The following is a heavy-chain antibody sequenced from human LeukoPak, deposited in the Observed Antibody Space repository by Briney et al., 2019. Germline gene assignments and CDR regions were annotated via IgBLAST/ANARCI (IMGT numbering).Heavy chain of an antibody. V-gene: IGHV3-23*01. CDR2: ISGSGGST. CDR3: AKQYCSSTSCYVLDYYYYYYMDV. D-gene: IGHD2-2*01. J-gene: IGHJ6*03. CDR1: GFTFSSYG. Sequence: GGSLRLSCAASGFTFSSYGMSWVRQAPGKGLEWVSTISGSGGSTYYADSAKGRFTISRDNSKSTLYLQMNSLRAEDTAVYYCAKQYCSSTSCYVLDYYYYYYMDVWGKGTTVTISS.